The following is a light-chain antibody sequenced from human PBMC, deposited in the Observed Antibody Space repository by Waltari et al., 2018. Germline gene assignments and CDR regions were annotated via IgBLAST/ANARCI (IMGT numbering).Light chain of an antibody. Sequence: QSALTQPASVSGSPGPSITFSCTGTSSDVGTYNYVSWYQQHPGKAPKLLIYEVSYRPSGVSYRFSCSKSGNTASLTISGLQAEDEADYYCSSYRTTNALDLFGGGTSLTVL. CDR3: SSYRTTNALDL. V-gene: IGLV2-14*01. J-gene: IGLJ3*02. CDR1: SSDVGTYNY. CDR2: EVS.